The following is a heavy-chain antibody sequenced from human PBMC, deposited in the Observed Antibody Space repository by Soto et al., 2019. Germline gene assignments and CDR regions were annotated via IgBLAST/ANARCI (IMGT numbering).Heavy chain of an antibody. CDR3: ARGGYCSSTSCPLQVYFDY. CDR1: GGSFSGYY. Sequence: PSETLSLTCAVYGGSFSGYYWSWIRQPPGKGLEWIGEINHSGSTNYNPSLKSRVTISVDTSKNQFYLKLSSVTAADTAVYYCARGGYCSSTSCPLQVYFDYWGQGTLVTVSS. V-gene: IGHV4-34*01. CDR2: INHSGST. D-gene: IGHD2-2*01. J-gene: IGHJ4*02.